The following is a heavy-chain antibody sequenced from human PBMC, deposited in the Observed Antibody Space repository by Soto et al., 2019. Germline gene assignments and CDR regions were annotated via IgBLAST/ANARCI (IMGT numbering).Heavy chain of an antibody. V-gene: IGHV3-53*04. CDR2: IYSGGST. Sequence: EVQLVESGGGLVQPGGSLRLSCAASGFTVSSNYMSWVRQAPGKGLEWVSVIYSGGSTYYADSVKGRFTISRHNSKNKLYLQMNSLRAEDTAVYYCASTYSSGWPRPYWYFDLWGRGNLVTVSS. CDR1: GFTVSSNY. CDR3: ASTYSSGWPRPYWYFDL. J-gene: IGHJ2*01. D-gene: IGHD6-19*01.